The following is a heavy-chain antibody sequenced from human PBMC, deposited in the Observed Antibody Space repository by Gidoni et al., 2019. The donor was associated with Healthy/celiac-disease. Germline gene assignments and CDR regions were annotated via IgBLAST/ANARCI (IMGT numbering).Heavy chain of an antibody. Sequence: QVQLVESGGGVVQPGRSLRRSCAASGFTFSSYAMHWVRQAPGKGLEWVAVISYDGSNKYYADSVKGRFTISRDNSKNTLYLQMNSLRAEDTAVYYCARATYDSSGYYYFDYWGQGTLVTVSS. D-gene: IGHD3-22*01. CDR2: ISYDGSNK. CDR3: ARATYDSSGYYYFDY. J-gene: IGHJ4*02. CDR1: GFTFSSYA. V-gene: IGHV3-30-3*01.